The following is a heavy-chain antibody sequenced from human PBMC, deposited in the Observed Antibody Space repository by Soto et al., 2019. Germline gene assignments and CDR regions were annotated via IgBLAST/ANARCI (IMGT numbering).Heavy chain of an antibody. CDR2: ISGSGRTI. CDR1: GLDFSSEV. CDR3: AKVGPPYYYGMDV. Sequence: SLRLSCASSGLDFSSEVMCWVRQAPGKGLEWVSSISGSGRTIYHADSMRGRFAISRDNSKNSLYLQLNNLRVDDTAVYYCAKVGPPYYYGMDVWGQGTTVTVSS. J-gene: IGHJ6*02. V-gene: IGHV3-23*01. D-gene: IGHD1-26*01.